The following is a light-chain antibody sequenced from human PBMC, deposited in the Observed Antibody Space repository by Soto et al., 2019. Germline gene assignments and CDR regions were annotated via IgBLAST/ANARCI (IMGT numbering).Light chain of an antibody. J-gene: IGKJ1*01. CDR3: QQYSIYSRT. V-gene: IGKV1-5*03. CDR1: QSISSW. CDR2: KAS. Sequence: DIQMTQSPSTLSASVGDRVTITCRASQSISSWLAWYQQKPGKAPNLLIYKASTLRSGVPPRFSGSGSGTEFTLTISSLQPVDFATYYCQQYSIYSRTFGQGTKVEVK.